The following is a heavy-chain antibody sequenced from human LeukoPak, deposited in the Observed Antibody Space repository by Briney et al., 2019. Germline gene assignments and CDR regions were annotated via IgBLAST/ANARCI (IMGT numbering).Heavy chain of an antibody. CDR1: GFTFSSYA. CDR2: ISGSGGST. Sequence: GGSLRLSCAASGFTFSSYAMSWVRQAPGKGLEWVSAISGSGGSTYYADSVKGRFTISRDNSKNTLYLQMNSLRAEDTAVYYCAKGGRNWYSSSWYAFDYWGQGTLVTVSS. CDR3: AKGGRNWYSSSWYAFDY. D-gene: IGHD6-13*01. J-gene: IGHJ4*02. V-gene: IGHV3-23*01.